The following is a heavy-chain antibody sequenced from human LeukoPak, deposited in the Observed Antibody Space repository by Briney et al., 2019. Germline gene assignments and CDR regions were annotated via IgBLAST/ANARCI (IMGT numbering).Heavy chain of an antibody. CDR3: ARDPPPTYYYGSGRSPPPLQH. V-gene: IGHV1-18*01. CDR1: GYTFTSYG. Sequence: ASVKVSCKASGYTFTSYGISWVRQAPGQGLEWMGWISAYNGNTNYAQKLQGRVTMTTDTSTSTAYMELRSLRSDDTAVYYCARDPPPTYYYGSGRSPPPLQHWGQGTLVTVSS. J-gene: IGHJ1*01. D-gene: IGHD3-10*01. CDR2: ISAYNGNT.